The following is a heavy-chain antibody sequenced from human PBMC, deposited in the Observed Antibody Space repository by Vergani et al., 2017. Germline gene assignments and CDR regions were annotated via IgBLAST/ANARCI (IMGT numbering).Heavy chain of an antibody. CDR1: GFTFRNYA. CDR2: ISDNGGTT. J-gene: IGHJ4*02. CDR3: VKDHPVFDE. V-gene: IGHV3-23*01. Sequence: EVQLLESGGGLAQPGGSLRLSCAASGFTFRNYAMTWVRQAPGKGLEWVSIISDNGGTTYYADSVKGRFTISRDNSKDTLYLEMNSLSAEDTALYHCVKDHPVFDEWGRGTLVSVS.